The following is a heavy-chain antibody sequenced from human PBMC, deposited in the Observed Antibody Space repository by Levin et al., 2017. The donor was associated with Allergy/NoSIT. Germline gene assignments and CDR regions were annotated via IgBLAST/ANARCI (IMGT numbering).Heavy chain of an antibody. J-gene: IGHJ6*03. V-gene: IGHV1-2*02. CDR1: GYTFTGYY. CDR3: ARTVVPAAISEFYYYYMDV. CDR2: INPNSGGT. D-gene: IGHD2-2*01. Sequence: ASVKVSCKASGYTFTGYYMHWVRQAPGQGLEWMGWINPNSGGTNYAQKFQGRVTMTRDTSISTAYMELSRLRSDDTAVYYCARTVVPAAISEFYYYYMDVWGKGTTVTVSS.